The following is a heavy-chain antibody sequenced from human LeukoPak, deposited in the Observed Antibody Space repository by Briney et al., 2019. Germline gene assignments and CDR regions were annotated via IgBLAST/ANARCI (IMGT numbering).Heavy chain of an antibody. CDR3: ATGALSTYSSSWHGPRSDY. D-gene: IGHD6-13*01. CDR2: FDPEDGET. Sequence: ASVKVSCKVSGYTLTELSMHWVRQAPGKGLEWMGRFDPEDGETIYAQKFQGRVTMTEDTSTDTAYMELTSLRSEDTAVYYCATGALSTYSSSWHGPRSDYWGQGTLVTVSS. J-gene: IGHJ4*02. V-gene: IGHV1-24*01. CDR1: GYTLTELS.